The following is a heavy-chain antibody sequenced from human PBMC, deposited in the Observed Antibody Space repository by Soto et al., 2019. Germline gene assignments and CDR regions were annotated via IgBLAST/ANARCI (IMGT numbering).Heavy chain of an antibody. CDR1: GYTFTGYY. J-gene: IGHJ4*02. CDR3: ARDPRSIVVVTAIPYYFDY. V-gene: IGHV1-2*02. CDR2: INPNSGGT. Sequence: ASVRVSCKASGYTFTGYYMHWVRQAPGQGLEWMGWINPNSGGTNYAQKFQGRVTMTRDTSISTAYMELSRLRSDDTAVYYCARDPRSIVVVTAIPYYFDYWGQGTLVTVSS. D-gene: IGHD2-21*02.